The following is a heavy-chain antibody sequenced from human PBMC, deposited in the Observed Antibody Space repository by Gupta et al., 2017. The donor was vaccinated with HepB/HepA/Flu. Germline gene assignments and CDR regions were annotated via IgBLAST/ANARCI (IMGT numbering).Heavy chain of an antibody. V-gene: IGHV4-34*01. CDR3: ARGPMVTPTYFDY. CDR1: GGSFSGYY. J-gene: IGHJ4*02. CDR2: INHSGST. D-gene: IGHD3-10*01. Sequence: QVQLQQWGAGLLKPSETLSLTCAVYGGSFSGYYWSWIRQPPGKGLEWIGEINHSGSTTYNPSLKSRVTISVDTSKNQFSLKLSSVTAADTAVYYCARGPMVTPTYFDYWGQGTLVTVSS.